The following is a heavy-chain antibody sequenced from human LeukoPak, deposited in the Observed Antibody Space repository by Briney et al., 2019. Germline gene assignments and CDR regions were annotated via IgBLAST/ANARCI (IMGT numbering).Heavy chain of an antibody. D-gene: IGHD2-15*01. Sequence: PSETLSLTCTVSGGSISSSSYYWGWIRQPPGKGLEWIGSIYYSGSTYYNPSLKSRVTISVDTSKNQFSLKLSSVTAADTAVYYCARHGYCSGGSCPYYWGQGTLVTASS. J-gene: IGHJ4*02. CDR3: ARHGYCSGGSCPYY. CDR1: GGSISSSSYY. CDR2: IYYSGST. V-gene: IGHV4-39*01.